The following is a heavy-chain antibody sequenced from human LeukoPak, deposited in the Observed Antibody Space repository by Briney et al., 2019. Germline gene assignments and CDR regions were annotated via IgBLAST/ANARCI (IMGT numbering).Heavy chain of an antibody. Sequence: PGGSLRLSCAASGFTFSNAWMSWVRQAPGKGLEWVGRIKSKTDGGTTDYAAPVKGRFTISRDDSKNTLYLQMNSLKTEDTAVYYCTRVLLWFGELLPFDYWGQGTLVTVSS. D-gene: IGHD3-10*01. J-gene: IGHJ4*02. CDR1: GFTFSNAW. V-gene: IGHV3-15*01. CDR2: IKSKTDGGTT. CDR3: TRVLLWFGELLPFDY.